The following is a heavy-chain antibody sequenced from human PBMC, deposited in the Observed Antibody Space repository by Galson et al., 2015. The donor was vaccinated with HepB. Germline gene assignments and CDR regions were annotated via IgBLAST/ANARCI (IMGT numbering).Heavy chain of an antibody. CDR3: ARASGWADAFDI. V-gene: IGHV3-13*04. CDR2: IGTAGDT. CDR1: GFTFSSYD. Sequence: SLRLSCAASGFTFSSYDMHWVRQATGKGLEWVSAIGTAGDTYYPGSVKGRFTISRENAKNSLYLQMNSLRAGDTAVYYCARASGWADAFDIWGQGTMVTVSS. D-gene: IGHD6-19*01. J-gene: IGHJ3*02.